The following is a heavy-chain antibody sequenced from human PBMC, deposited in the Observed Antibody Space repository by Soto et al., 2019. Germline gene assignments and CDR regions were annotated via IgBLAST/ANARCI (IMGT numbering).Heavy chain of an antibody. Sequence: PSETLSLTCAVSGDSISSSNWWSWVRQPPGKGLEWIGVIYHSGSTNYNPSLKSRVIISVDTSKNQFSLKLNSLTAADTAMYYCARGSADVYNSITSFDFWGQGTLVTVSS. V-gene: IGHV4-4*02. D-gene: IGHD1-1*01. CDR3: ARGSADVYNSITSFDF. CDR1: GDSISSSNW. CDR2: IYHSGST. J-gene: IGHJ4*02.